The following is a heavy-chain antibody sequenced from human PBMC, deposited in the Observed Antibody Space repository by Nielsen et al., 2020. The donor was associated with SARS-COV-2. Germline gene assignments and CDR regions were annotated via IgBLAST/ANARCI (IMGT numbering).Heavy chain of an antibody. V-gene: IGHV3-7*01. CDR2: IKQDGSEK. J-gene: IGHJ4*02. Sequence: LSLTCAASGFTLSSYWMSWVRQAPGKGLEWVANIKQDGSEKYYVDSVKGRFTISRDNAKNSLYLQMNSLRAEDTAVYYCARGVAGLYFDYWGQGTLGTVSS. D-gene: IGHD6-19*01. CDR3: ARGVAGLYFDY. CDR1: GFTLSSYW.